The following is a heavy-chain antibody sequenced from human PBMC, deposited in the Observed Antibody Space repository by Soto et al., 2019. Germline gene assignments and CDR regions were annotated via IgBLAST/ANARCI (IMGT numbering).Heavy chain of an antibody. CDR3: TTDSYSSTTIVGFDY. V-gene: IGHV3-74*03. CDR1: GFSLSDYW. J-gene: IGHJ4*02. D-gene: IGHD1-26*01. Sequence: PGGSLRLSCAASGFSLSDYWMHWVRQVPGKELLWVSRISVGGRDTTYADSVKGRFTISRDDSRNMVYLQMNSLKTEDTGIYYCTTDSYSSTTIVGFDYWGEGPVVTVPS. CDR2: ISVGGRDT.